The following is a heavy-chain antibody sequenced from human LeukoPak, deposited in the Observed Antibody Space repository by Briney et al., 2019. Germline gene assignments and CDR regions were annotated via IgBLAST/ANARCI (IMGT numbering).Heavy chain of an antibody. D-gene: IGHD2-2*01. CDR3: GIFMDVVPGSMS. CDR2: ISHGGIT. CDR1: DGSLINYY. J-gene: IGHJ4*02. V-gene: IGHV4-34*01. Sequence: PSETLSLTCGVYDGSLINYYCHWIRQAPGKGLEWIGEISHGGITKHNPSLKSRVPMSQDTSKRQFSLKMNSMTAADTGVYYCGIFMDVVPGSMSWGLGTLVTVSS.